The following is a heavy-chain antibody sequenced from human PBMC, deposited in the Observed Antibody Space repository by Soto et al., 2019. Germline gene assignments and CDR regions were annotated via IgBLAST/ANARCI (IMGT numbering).Heavy chain of an antibody. J-gene: IGHJ2*01. CDR3: AREEGATLEDRYFDL. D-gene: IGHD1-26*01. CDR1: GGTFSSYP. V-gene: IGHV1-69*04. CDR2: IIPILGIA. Sequence: QVQLVQSGAEVKKPGSSVKVSCKASGGTFSSYPISWVRQAPGQGLEWMGRIIPILGIANYAQKFQGRVTITADKSTSTAYMELSSLRSEDTAVYYCAREEGATLEDRYFDLWGRGTLVTVSS.